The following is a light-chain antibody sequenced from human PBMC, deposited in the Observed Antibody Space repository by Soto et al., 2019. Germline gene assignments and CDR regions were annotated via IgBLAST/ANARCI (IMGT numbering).Light chain of an antibody. CDR2: EVS. V-gene: IGLV2-14*01. Sequence: QSVLTQPASVSGSPGQSITISCTGTSSDIGAYSYVSWYQHHPGKAPKLIIAEVSNRPSGVSSRFSGTKSGNTASLTISGIQAEDEADYYCSSFTSRSAPFAFGTGTKVTVL. CDR3: SSFTSRSAPFA. CDR1: SSDIGAYSY. J-gene: IGLJ1*01.